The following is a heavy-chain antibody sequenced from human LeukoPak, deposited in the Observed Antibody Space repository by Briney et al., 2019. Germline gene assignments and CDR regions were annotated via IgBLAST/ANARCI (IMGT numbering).Heavy chain of an antibody. D-gene: IGHD1-26*01. CDR1: GYTFTGYY. V-gene: IGHV1-2*02. CDR2: IYPNSGGT. Sequence: ASVKVSCKASGYTFTGYYMHWVRQAPGQGLEWMGWIYPNSGGTNFAQKFQGRVTMTGDTSISTAYMELSRPRSDDTAVYYCARAGIVGATPVDYWGQGTLVTVSS. CDR3: ARAGIVGATPVDY. J-gene: IGHJ4*02.